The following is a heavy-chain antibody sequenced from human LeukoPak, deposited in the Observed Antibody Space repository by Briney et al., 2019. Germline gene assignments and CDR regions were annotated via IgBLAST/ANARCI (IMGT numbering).Heavy chain of an antibody. Sequence: PSETLSLTCAVYGGSFSGYYWSWIRQPPGKGLEWIGEINHSGSTNYNPSLKSRVTISVDTSKNQFSLKLSSVTAADTAEYYCARELYVAVAGTAPNWFDPWGQGTLVTVSS. V-gene: IGHV4-34*01. CDR3: ARELYVAVAGTAPNWFDP. D-gene: IGHD6-19*01. CDR2: INHSGST. CDR1: GGSFSGYY. J-gene: IGHJ5*02.